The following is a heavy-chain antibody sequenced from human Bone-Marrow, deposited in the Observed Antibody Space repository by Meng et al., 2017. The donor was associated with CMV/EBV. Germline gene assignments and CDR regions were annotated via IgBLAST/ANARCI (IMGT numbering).Heavy chain of an antibody. V-gene: IGHV3-48*04. CDR1: GFTFSSYS. J-gene: IGHJ3*02. CDR2: ISGRSSML. D-gene: IGHD3-3*01. Sequence: GGSLRLSCAASGFTFSSYSMNWVRQAPGKGLEWVSYISGRSSMLSYTDSVEGRFTISRDNAKNSLYLQMNSLRAEDTAVYYCARDPPVYYDFWSGEDAFDIWGQGTMVTVSS. CDR3: ARDPPVYYDFWSGEDAFDI.